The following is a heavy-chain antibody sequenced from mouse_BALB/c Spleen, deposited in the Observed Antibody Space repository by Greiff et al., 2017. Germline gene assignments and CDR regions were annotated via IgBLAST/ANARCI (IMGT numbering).Heavy chain of an antibody. V-gene: IGHV1S137*01. CDR1: GYTFTDYA. J-gene: IGHJ2*01. CDR2: ISTYYGDA. D-gene: IGHD2-4*01. Sequence: VQLQQSGAELVRPGVSVKISCKGSGYTFTDYAMHWVKQSHAKSLEWIGVISTYYGDASYNQKFKGKATMTVDKSSSTAYMELARLTSEDSAIYYCARSTMITTGYYFDYWGQGTTLTVSS. CDR3: ARSTMITTGYYFDY.